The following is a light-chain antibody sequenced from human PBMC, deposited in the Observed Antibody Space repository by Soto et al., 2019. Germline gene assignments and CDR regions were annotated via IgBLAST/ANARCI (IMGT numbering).Light chain of an antibody. Sequence: DIVMTQSPDSLAVSLGERATINCKSSQSVLHSSNNKNYLSWYQQKPGQPPKLLIYWASTRESGVPDRFSGSGSGTDFTLTISSLQPEDFATYYCQQANSFPLTFGGGTKVDIK. CDR1: QSVLHSSNNKNY. CDR3: QQANSFPLT. V-gene: IGKV4-1*01. CDR2: WAS. J-gene: IGKJ4*01.